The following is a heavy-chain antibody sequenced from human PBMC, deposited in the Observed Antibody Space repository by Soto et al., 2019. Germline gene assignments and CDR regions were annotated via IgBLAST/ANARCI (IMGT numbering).Heavy chain of an antibody. V-gene: IGHV4-31*11. J-gene: IGHJ5*02. CDR1: GGPIRSGGYY. Sequence: SLSITCVVFGGPIRSGGYYLSWIRQHPGKGLEWIGYIYYSGSTYYNPSLKSRVTISVDTSKNQFSLKLSSVTAADTAVYYCASVVVTAIPGWFDPWGQGPLVTVSS. CDR3: ASVVVTAIPGWFDP. D-gene: IGHD2-21*02. CDR2: IYYSGST.